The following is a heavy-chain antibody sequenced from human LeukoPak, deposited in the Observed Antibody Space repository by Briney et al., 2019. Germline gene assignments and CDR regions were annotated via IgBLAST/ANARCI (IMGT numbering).Heavy chain of an antibody. CDR2: VNLEHGNP. Sequence: GASVKVSCKVSGYTLIELSTQWVRQAPGKGLEWMGGVNLEHGNPVYAQKFQGRISMTEDRTTDTAYMELNSLTSEDTAAYYCAKGVAVAGTPPGGDYWGQGTLLTVS. D-gene: IGHD6-19*01. CDR1: GYTLIELS. V-gene: IGHV1-24*01. J-gene: IGHJ4*02. CDR3: AKGVAVAGTPPGGDY.